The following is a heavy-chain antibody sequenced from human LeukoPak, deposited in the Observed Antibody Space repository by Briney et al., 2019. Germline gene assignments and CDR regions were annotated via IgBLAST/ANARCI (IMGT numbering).Heavy chain of an antibody. J-gene: IGHJ3*02. V-gene: IGHV3-7*01. CDR1: GFTFSSYW. CDR2: IKQDGSEK. CDR3: ARGWRQLPGDAFDI. D-gene: IGHD2-15*01. Sequence: GGSLRLSCAASGFTFSSYWMSWVRQAPGKGLEWVANIKQDGSEKYYVDSVKGRFTISRDNAKNSLYLQMNSLRAEDTAVYYCARGWRQLPGDAFDIWGQGTMVTVSS.